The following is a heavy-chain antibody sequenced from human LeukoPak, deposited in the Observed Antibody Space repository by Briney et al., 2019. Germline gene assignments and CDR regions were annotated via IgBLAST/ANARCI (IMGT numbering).Heavy chain of an antibody. D-gene: IGHD1-26*01. CDR3: ARGGNYWPQWWFDP. CDR2: IYYTGST. J-gene: IGHJ5*02. V-gene: IGHV4-59*01. CDR1: GFTFDDYG. Sequence: GSLRLSCAASGFTFDDYGMSWIRQPPGKGLEWIGYIYYTGSTSYNPSLKSRVTMSLDASKNQFSLELNSVTPADTAVYYCARGGNYWPQWWFDPWGRGTLVSVSS.